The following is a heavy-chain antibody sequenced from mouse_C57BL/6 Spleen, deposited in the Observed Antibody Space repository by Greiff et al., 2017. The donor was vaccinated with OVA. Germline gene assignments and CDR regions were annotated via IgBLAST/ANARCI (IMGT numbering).Heavy chain of an antibody. CDR2: INYDGSST. J-gene: IGHJ1*03. CDR3: ARRYYGSREGYFDV. CDR1: GFTFSDYY. Sequence: EVKLVESEGGLVQPGSSMKLSCTASGFTFSDYYMAWVRQVPEKGLEWVANINYDGSSTYYLDSLKSRFIISRDNAKNILYLQMSSLKSEDTATYYWARRYYGSREGYFDVWGTGTTVTVSS. D-gene: IGHD1-1*01. V-gene: IGHV5-16*01.